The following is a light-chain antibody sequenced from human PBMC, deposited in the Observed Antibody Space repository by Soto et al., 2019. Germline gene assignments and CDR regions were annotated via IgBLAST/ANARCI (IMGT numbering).Light chain of an antibody. CDR1: QSVSSSY. J-gene: IGKJ5*01. V-gene: IGKV3-20*01. Sequence: EIVLTQSPPTLSLSPGERATLSCRASQSVSSSYLAWYQQKPGQAPRLLIYGASNRATGIPDRFSGSGSGTDFTLTISRLEPEDFALYYCQHYGAAPITFGQGTRLEIK. CDR2: GAS. CDR3: QHYGAAPIT.